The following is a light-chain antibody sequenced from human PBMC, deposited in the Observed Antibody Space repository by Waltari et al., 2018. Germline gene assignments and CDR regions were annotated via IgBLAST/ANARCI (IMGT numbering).Light chain of an antibody. V-gene: IGKV3-20*01. CDR2: GAS. CDR1: QSVSSSY. J-gene: IGKJ2*01. Sequence: IVLTQSPGTLSLSPGERATLSCRASQSVSSSYLAWYQQKPGQAPRLLIYGASSRATGIPDRFSGSGSGTDFTLTISRLEPEDFAVYYCQQYGITYTFGQGTKLEI. CDR3: QQYGITYT.